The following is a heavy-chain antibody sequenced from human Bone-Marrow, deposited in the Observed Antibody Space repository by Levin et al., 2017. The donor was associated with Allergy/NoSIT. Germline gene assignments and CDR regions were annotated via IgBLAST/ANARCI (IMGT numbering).Heavy chain of an antibody. V-gene: IGHV3-23*01. CDR3: AKDGSGYYPKWFDP. CDR2: ISGSGGST. J-gene: IGHJ5*02. D-gene: IGHD3-3*01. CDR1: GFTFSSSG. Sequence: LSLTCAASGFTFSSSGMTWVRQAPGKGLEYVSAISGSGGSTYYADSVKGRFTISRDNSKNTLYLQMNSLRAEDTAVYYCAKDGSGYYPKWFDPWGQGTLVTVSS.